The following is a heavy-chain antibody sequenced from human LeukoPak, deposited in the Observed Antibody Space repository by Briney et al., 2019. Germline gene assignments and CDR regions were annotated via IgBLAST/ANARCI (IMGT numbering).Heavy chain of an antibody. CDR3: ARGYSSSYRIDY. J-gene: IGHJ4*02. V-gene: IGHV1-46*01. D-gene: IGHD6-19*01. Sequence: GASVKVSCKASGYTFTNYYMHWVRQAPGHGLEWMGVINPSGDSTRYEQKFQDRVTMTRETSTRTVYMELSSLRSEDTAVYYCARGYSSSYRIDYWGQGTLVTVSS. CDR2: INPSGDST. CDR1: GYTFTNYY.